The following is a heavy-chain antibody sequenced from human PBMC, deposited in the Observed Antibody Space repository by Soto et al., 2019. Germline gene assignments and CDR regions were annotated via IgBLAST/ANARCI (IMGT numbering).Heavy chain of an antibody. Sequence: QVHLVQSGAEVKKPGASVKVSCKGSGYAFTTYGITWVRQAPGQGLEWMGWISAHNGNTNYAQKLQGRVTVTGDTSTSTAYMEVRSLRSDDTAVYYCARGRYGDYWGQGALVTVSS. J-gene: IGHJ4*02. CDR2: ISAHNGNT. D-gene: IGHD1-1*01. V-gene: IGHV1-18*01. CDR3: ARGRYGDY. CDR1: GYAFTTYG.